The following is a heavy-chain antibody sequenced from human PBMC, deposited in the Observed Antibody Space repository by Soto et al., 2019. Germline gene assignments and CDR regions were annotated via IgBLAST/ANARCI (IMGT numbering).Heavy chain of an antibody. J-gene: IGHJ6*01. CDR1: GVTLSNSW. Sequence: PWGSLRLCCAASGVTLSNSWMNWVRQATGKGLEWVGRIKSKTDGGTTDYAAPVKGRFTISRDDSKNTLYLQMNSLKTEDTAVYYCTTYYYACSAYYYSLWYYSPGIDVWGQAPTVTVS. V-gene: IGHV3-15*07. CDR2: IKSKTDGGTT. CDR3: TTYYYACSAYYYSLWYYSPGIDV. D-gene: IGHD3-22*01.